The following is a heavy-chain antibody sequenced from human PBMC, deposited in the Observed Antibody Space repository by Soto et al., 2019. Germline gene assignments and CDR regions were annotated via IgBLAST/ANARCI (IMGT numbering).Heavy chain of an antibody. CDR3: AKDRATIFGVVWKYGMDV. Sequence: EGQLLESGGGLVQPGGSLRLSCVASGFTFRSYAMAWVRQAPGKGLEWVSGISESGGKTNYAESVRGRFSISRDNSRNTLSLLMNNVTAEDTAIYYRAKDRATIFGVVWKYGMDVWGQGTTVSVSS. CDR2: ISESGGKT. CDR1: GFTFRSYA. V-gene: IGHV3-23*01. D-gene: IGHD3-3*01. J-gene: IGHJ6*02.